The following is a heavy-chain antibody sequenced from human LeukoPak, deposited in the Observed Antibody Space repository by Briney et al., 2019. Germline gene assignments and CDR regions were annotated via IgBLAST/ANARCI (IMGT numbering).Heavy chain of an antibody. J-gene: IGHJ6*02. V-gene: IGHV1-2*02. Sequence: RASVKVSCKASGYTFTGYYMHWVRQAPGQGLEWMGWINPNSGGTNYAQKFQGRVTMTRDTSISTAYMELSRLRSDDTAMYYCATAGTTFYYYYYGMDVWGQGTTVTVSS. CDR1: GYTFTGYY. CDR3: ATAGTTFYYYYYGMDV. D-gene: IGHD6-13*01. CDR2: INPNSGGT.